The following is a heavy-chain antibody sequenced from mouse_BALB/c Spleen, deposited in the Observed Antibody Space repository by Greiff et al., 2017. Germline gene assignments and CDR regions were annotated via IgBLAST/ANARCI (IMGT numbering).Heavy chain of an antibody. J-gene: IGHJ2*01. D-gene: IGHD4-1*02. CDR1: GFTFSSFG. CDR3: ARWRPTGYFDY. CDR2: ISSGSSTI. Sequence: EVQGVESGGGLVQPGGSRKLSCAASGFTFSSFGMHWVRQAPEKGLEWVAYISSGSSTIYYADTVKGRFTISRDNPKNTLFLQMTSLRSEDTAMYYCARWRPTGYFDYWGQGTTLTVSS. V-gene: IGHV5-17*02.